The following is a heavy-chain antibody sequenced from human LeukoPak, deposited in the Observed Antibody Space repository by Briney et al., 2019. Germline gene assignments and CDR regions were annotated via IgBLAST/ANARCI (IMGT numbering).Heavy chain of an antibody. J-gene: IGHJ4*02. CDR1: GGSISSYY. CDR2: IYYSGST. Sequence: SETLSLTCTVSGGSISSYYWSWIRQPPGKGLEWIGYIYYSGSTNYNPSLKSRVTISVDTSKNQFSLKLSSVIAADTAVYYCAREKWTFDYWGQGTLVTVSS. V-gene: IGHV4-59*01. CDR3: AREKWTFDY. D-gene: IGHD1-26*01.